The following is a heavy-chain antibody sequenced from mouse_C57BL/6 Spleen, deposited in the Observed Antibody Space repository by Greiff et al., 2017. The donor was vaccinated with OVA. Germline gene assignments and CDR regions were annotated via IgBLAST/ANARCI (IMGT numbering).Heavy chain of an antibody. CDR2: IDPEDGET. D-gene: IGHD1-1*01. CDR1: GFNFHDYY. CDR3: ARPSYYYEFPY. V-gene: IGHV14-2*01. J-gene: IGHJ3*01. Sequence: EVQLLESGADLVQPGASVKLSCSASGFNFHDYYMPWVIHTTDQVLAWFGRIDPEDGETKYAPKFQGKATITADTSSNTAYLQLSSLTSEDTAVYYCARPSYYYEFPYWGQGTLVTVSA.